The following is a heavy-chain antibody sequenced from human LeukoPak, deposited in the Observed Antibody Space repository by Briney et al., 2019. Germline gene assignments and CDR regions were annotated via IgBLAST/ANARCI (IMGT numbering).Heavy chain of an antibody. CDR1: GFTFSRYG. Sequence: GGSLRPSCAASGFTFSRYGMHWVRQAPGKGLEWVAFIRYDGNNKQYGDSVKGRFTISRDNSKNTLYLQMNSLRGEDTAVYYATVDAYCGGDCPHARWGQGTLVTVSS. J-gene: IGHJ4*02. V-gene: IGHV3-30*02. CDR2: IRYDGNNK. CDR3: TVDAYCGGDCPHAR. D-gene: IGHD2-21*02.